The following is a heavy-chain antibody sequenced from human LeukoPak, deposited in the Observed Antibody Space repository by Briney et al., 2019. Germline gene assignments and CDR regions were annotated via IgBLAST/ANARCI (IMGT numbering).Heavy chain of an antibody. Sequence: PGRSLTLSCAASGWWFSTYAMHWVRQAPGKGLEWVALIWHDASHTFYTDSVKRRFTISRDTSKNTVYLQTKRLGGDDTALYYCAREIFGSGSYPVYWGEGPLVTVSS. CDR3: AREIFGSGSYPVY. D-gene: IGHD3-10*01. J-gene: IGHJ4*02. CDR1: GWWFSTYA. V-gene: IGHV3-33*01. CDR2: IWHDASHT.